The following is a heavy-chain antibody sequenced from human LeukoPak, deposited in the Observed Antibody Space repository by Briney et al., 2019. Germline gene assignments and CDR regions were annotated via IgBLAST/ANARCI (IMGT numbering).Heavy chain of an antibody. CDR2: ISGSGDST. Sequence: GGSLRLSCAVSGFTFTRYAMSWVRQAPGKGLDWVSVISGSGDSTHYADSVNGRFTISRDNSENTLHLQMSSVRVEDTAIYYCAKEGSSVDYWGQGTLVTVSS. J-gene: IGHJ4*02. CDR3: AKEGSSVDY. D-gene: IGHD6-6*01. CDR1: GFTFTRYA. V-gene: IGHV3-23*01.